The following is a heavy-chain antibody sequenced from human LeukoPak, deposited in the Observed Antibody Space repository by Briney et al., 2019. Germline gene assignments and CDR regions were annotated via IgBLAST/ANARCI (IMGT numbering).Heavy chain of an antibody. CDR1: GFTFSSYA. V-gene: IGHV3-23*01. Sequence: GGSLRLSCAASGFTFSSYAMSWVRQAPGKGLEWVSAVSGRGGSTYYPDSVKGRFTISRDNSKNTVYLQMNSLRAEDTAVYYCAKEGDSSGWFDYWGQGTLVTVSS. D-gene: IGHD3-22*01. J-gene: IGHJ4*02. CDR3: AKEGDSSGWFDY. CDR2: VSGRGGST.